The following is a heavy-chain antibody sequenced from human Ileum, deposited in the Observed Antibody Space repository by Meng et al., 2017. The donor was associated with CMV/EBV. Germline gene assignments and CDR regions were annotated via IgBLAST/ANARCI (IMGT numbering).Heavy chain of an antibody. Sequence: VRLVGSVGGLVKPGGSLGLSCAVSGFTFSAYYMSWIRQAPGKGLEWVSYISSSSSSTNYAESVKGRFTISRDNAKNSLYLQMNSLRADDTAVYYCARDGDYIRPDYWGQGTLVTVSS. J-gene: IGHJ4*02. D-gene: IGHD4-11*01. V-gene: IGHV3-11*05. CDR2: ISSSSSST. CDR3: ARDGDYIRPDY. CDR1: GFTFSAYY.